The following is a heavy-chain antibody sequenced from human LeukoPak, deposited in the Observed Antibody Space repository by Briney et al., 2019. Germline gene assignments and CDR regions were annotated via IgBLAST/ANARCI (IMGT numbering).Heavy chain of an antibody. CDR1: GFTFSSYP. CDR3: ARVPTAGTSGWYVDY. D-gene: IGHD6-19*01. CDR2: ISYDGSNK. J-gene: IGHJ4*02. V-gene: IGHV3-30*04. Sequence: GRSLRLSCAASGFTFSSYPMHWVRQAPGKGLEWVAVISYDGSNKYYADSVKGRFIISRDNSKNTLYLQMNSLRAEDTAVYYCARVPTAGTSGWYVDYWGQGTLVTVSS.